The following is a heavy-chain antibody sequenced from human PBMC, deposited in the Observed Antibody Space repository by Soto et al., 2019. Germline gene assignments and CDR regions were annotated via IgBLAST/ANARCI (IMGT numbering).Heavy chain of an antibody. Sequence: SETLSPTCAVYGGSFSGYYWSWIRQPPGKGLGWNGETNHSGSTHYNPSPKTRVTISVDPSKNQFSLRRSSVTAADTAVYYCGRGRGDSNVAVVDFAYWGQGTLVTVSS. CDR1: GGSFSGYY. J-gene: IGHJ4*02. V-gene: IGHV4-34*01. CDR3: GRGRGDSNVAVVDFAY. CDR2: TNHSGST. D-gene: IGHD6-13*01.